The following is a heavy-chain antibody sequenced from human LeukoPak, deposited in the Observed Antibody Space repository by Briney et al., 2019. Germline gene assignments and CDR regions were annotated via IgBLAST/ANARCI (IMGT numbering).Heavy chain of an antibody. CDR2: ISSSSSYI. CDR1: GFTFSSYS. Sequence: PGGSLRLSRAASGFTFSSYSMNWVRQAPGKGLEWVSSISSSSSYIYYADSVKGRFTISRDNAKNSLYLQMNSLRAEDTAVYYCARGSSGLYGFDYWGQGTLVTVSS. D-gene: IGHD6-19*01. J-gene: IGHJ4*02. CDR3: ARGSSGLYGFDY. V-gene: IGHV3-21*01.